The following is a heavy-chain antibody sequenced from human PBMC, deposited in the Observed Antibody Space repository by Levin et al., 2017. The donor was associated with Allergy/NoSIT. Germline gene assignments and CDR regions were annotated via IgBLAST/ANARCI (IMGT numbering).Heavy chain of an antibody. V-gene: IGHV3-23*01. CDR2: IKGSNDNT. Sequence: GGSLRLSCAASGFSFSSYSMTWVRQAPGKGLEWVSLIKGSNDNTYYVDSVKGRFTISRDNSKNMLYLQMNSLRAEDTAMYYCAKGGGYCSSGTCSNFDYWGQGTLVTVSS. J-gene: IGHJ4*02. CDR3: AKGGGYCSSGTCSNFDY. D-gene: IGHD2-15*01. CDR1: GFSFSSYS.